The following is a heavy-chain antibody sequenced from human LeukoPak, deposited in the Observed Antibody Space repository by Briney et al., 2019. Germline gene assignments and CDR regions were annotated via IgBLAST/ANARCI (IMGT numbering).Heavy chain of an antibody. V-gene: IGHV1-69*04. CDR3: ARSSYSYGYEDY. CDR2: IIPILGIA. D-gene: IGHD5-18*01. Sequence: ASVKVSCKASGGTFSSYAISWVRQAPGQGLEWMGRIIPILGIANYAQKFQGRVTITADKSTSTAYMELSSLRSKDTAVYYCARSSYSYGYEDYWGQGTLVTVSS. J-gene: IGHJ4*02. CDR1: GGTFSSYA.